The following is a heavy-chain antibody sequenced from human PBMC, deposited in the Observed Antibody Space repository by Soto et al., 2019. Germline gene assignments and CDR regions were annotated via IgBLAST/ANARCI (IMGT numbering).Heavy chain of an antibody. CDR1: GGTFSSYA. J-gene: IGHJ6*02. V-gene: IGHV1-69*01. CDR3: ARSQGSSTSLEIYYYYYYGMDV. CDR2: IIPISGTA. Sequence: QVQLVQSGDEVKKPGSSVKVSCKASGGTFSSYAISWVRQAPGQGLEWMGGIIPISGTANYAQNFQGRVTITADESTSTAYMELSSLRSEDTAVYYCARSQGSSTSLEIYYYYYYGMDVWGQGTTVTVSS. D-gene: IGHD2-2*01.